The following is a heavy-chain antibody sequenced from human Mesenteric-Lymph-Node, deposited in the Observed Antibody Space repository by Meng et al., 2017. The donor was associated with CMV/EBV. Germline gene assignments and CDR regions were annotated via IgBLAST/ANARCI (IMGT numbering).Heavy chain of an antibody. Sequence: GGSLRLSCAASGVNINSNYIHWVRQSPGRGLEWVAVIYTGGTREYADYVEGRFLISSDYSMNTVFLQMKNLQIGDSGTYYCARSPRGIAAQGFDYWGQGTTVTVSS. D-gene: IGHD6-13*01. CDR3: ARSPRGIAAQGFDY. V-gene: IGHV3-66*02. CDR1: GVNINSNY. CDR2: IYTGGTR. J-gene: IGHJ4*03.